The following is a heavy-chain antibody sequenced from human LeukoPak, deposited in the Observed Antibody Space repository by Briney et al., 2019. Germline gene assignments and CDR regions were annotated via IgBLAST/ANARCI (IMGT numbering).Heavy chain of an antibody. CDR3: ARGAWELLGAVDY. V-gene: IGHV4-59*01. CDR2: IYYSGST. CDR1: GGSISSYY. Sequence: PSETLSLTCTVSGGSISSYYWSWIRQPPGKGLERIGYIYYSGSTNYNPSLKSRVTISVDTSKNQFSLKLSSVTAADTAVYYCARGAWELLGAVDYWGQGTLVTVSS. D-gene: IGHD1-26*01. J-gene: IGHJ4*02.